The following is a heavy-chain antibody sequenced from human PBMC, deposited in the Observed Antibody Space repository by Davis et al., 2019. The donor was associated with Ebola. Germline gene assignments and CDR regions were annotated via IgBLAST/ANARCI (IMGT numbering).Heavy chain of an antibody. J-gene: IGHJ4*02. CDR1: GFTFSTYS. CDR2: ISSDSDYI. Sequence: GESLKISCAASGFTFSTYSMSWVRQAPGKALEWVSSISSDSDYIYYADSAKGRFTISRDNAKNSLFLQMNSLRAEDTAVYYCARAPPLYSSGWYLPYWGQGTLVTVSS. D-gene: IGHD6-19*01. CDR3: ARAPPLYSSGWYLPY. V-gene: IGHV3-21*01.